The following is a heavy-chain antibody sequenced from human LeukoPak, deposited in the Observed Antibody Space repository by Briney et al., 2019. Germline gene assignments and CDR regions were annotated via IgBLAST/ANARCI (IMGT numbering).Heavy chain of an antibody. D-gene: IGHD5-18*01. Sequence: PSQTLSLTCAVSGGSISSGGYSWSWIRQPPGKGLEWIGYIYHSGSTYYNPSLKSRVTISVDRSKNQFSLKLSSVTAADTAVYYCAREGYTYGHASGLFDYWGQGTLVSVSS. CDR2: IYHSGST. CDR3: AREGYTYGHASGLFDY. V-gene: IGHV4-30-2*01. J-gene: IGHJ4*02. CDR1: GGSISSGGYS.